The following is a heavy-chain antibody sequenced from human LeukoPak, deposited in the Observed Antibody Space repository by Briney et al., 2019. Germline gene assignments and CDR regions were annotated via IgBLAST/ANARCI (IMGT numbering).Heavy chain of an antibody. D-gene: IGHD6-13*01. V-gene: IGHV4-59*12. CDR1: GGSISSYY. J-gene: IGHJ4*02. Sequence: SETLSLTCTVSGGSISSYYWSWVRQPPGKGLEWIGEIYHSGSTNYNPSLKSRVTMSVDKSKNQFSLKLSSVTAADTAVYHCASAEPRGIIWYPYWGQGTLVTVSS. CDR2: IYHSGST. CDR3: ASAEPRGIIWYPY.